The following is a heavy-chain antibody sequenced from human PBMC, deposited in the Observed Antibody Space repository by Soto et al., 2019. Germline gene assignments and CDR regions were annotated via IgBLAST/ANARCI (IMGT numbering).Heavy chain of an antibody. D-gene: IGHD4-17*01. V-gene: IGHV4-30-4*01. CDR3: ARAYYGDYVANWFDP. J-gene: IGHJ5*02. CDR1: GGSISSGDYY. CDR2: IYYSGST. Sequence: PSETLSLTCTVSGGSISSGDYYWSWIRQPPGKGLEWIGYIYYSGSTYYNPSLKSRVTISVDTSKNQFSLKLSSVTAADTAVYYCARAYYGDYVANWFDPWGQGTLVTVSS.